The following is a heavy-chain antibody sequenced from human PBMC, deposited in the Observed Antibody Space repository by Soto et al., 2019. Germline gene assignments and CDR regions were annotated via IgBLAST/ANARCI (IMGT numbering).Heavy chain of an antibody. Sequence: QVQLVESGGGVVQPGRSLRLSCAASGFTFSSYGMHWVRQAPGKGLEWVAVIWYDGSNKYYADSVKGRFTISRDNSKNTPYLQMNSLRAEDTAVYYCARERGVVVAATRYFDYWGQGTLVTVSS. D-gene: IGHD2-15*01. CDR2: IWYDGSNK. CDR1: GFTFSSYG. J-gene: IGHJ4*02. CDR3: ARERGVVVAATRYFDY. V-gene: IGHV3-33*01.